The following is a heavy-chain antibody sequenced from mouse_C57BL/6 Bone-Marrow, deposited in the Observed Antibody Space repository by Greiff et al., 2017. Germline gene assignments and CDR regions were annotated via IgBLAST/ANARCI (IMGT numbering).Heavy chain of an antibody. CDR3: ASGGLYSMDD. CDR2: IYPGSGST. V-gene: IGHV1-55*01. D-gene: IGHD1-3*01. Sequence: QVQLKEPGAELVKPGASVKMSCKASGYTFTSYWITWVKQRPGQGLEWIGDIYPGSGSTNYNEKFKSKATLTVDTSSSSAYMQLSSLTAEDSAVYYCASGGLYSMDDWGQGNSVTVSA. CDR1: GYTFTSYW. J-gene: IGHJ4*01.